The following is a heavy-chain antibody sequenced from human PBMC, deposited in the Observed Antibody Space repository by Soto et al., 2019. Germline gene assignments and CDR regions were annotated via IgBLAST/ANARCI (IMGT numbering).Heavy chain of an antibody. CDR3: ARMLAVNYYYYYVDV. CDR2: ILSSDEK. J-gene: IGHJ6*03. Sequence: QVTLKESGPVLVKPTDTLTLTFTVSGFSLRNASMGVSWIRQPPGKALEWLAHILSSDEKSYNTSLKGRVTLSKDTSKSQVVLTMTYVDPVDTATYFCARMLAVNYYYYYVDVWGEGTTVTVSS. V-gene: IGHV2-26*01. D-gene: IGHD3-22*01. CDR1: GFSLRNASMG.